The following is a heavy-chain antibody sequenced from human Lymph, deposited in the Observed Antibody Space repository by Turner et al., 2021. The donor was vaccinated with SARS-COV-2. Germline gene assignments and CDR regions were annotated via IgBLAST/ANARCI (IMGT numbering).Heavy chain of an antibody. V-gene: IGHV3-30-3*01. J-gene: IGHJ4*02. D-gene: IGHD3-10*01. CDR3: ARGDYYGSGSYPGKTFDC. Sequence: QVQLVESWGGVVHPGRSLRLPCAPSGFPFSSYAMYWVRQAPGKGLEWVAVISDDGSNKYYADSVKGRFTISRDNSKNTLYLQMNSLRAEDTAVYYCARGDYYGSGSYPGKTFDCWGQGTLVTVSS. CDR2: ISDDGSNK. CDR1: GFPFSSYA.